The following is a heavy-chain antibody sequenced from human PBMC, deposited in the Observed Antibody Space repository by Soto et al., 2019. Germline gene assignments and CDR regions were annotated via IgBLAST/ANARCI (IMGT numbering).Heavy chain of an antibody. J-gene: IGHJ4*02. V-gene: IGHV4-39*01. CDR3: ARPHDSLSDYYDSSGYEYYFDY. CDR1: GGSISSSSYY. Sequence: PSETLSLTCTVSGGSISSSSYYWGWIRQPPGKGLEWIGSIYYSGSTYYNPSLKSRVTISVDTSKNQFSLKLSSVTAADTAVYYCARPHDSLSDYYDSSGYEYYFDYWGQGTLVTVSS. CDR2: IYYSGST. D-gene: IGHD3-22*01.